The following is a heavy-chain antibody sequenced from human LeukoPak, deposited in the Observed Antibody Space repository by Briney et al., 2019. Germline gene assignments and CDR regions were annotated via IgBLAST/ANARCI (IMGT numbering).Heavy chain of an antibody. CDR1: GFTFSSYE. CDR2: ISSSGSTI. CDR3: ARDRPLEEGGKDYYYGMDV. Sequence: GGSLRLSCAASGFTFSSYEMNWVRQAPGKGLEWVSYISSSGSTIYYADSVKGRFTISRDNAKNSLYPQMNSLRAEDTAVYYCARDRPLEEGGKDYYYGMDVWGQGTTVTVSS. J-gene: IGHJ6*02. V-gene: IGHV3-48*03. D-gene: IGHD4-23*01.